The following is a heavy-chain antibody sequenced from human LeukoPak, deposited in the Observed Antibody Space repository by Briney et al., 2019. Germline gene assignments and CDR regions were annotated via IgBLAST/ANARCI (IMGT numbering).Heavy chain of an antibody. CDR2: INHSGST. Sequence: SETLSLTCAVYGGSFSGYYWSWIRQPPGKGLEWIGEINHSGSTNYNPSLKSRVSISIDTSKNQFSLKLTSVTAADTAVYYCARPDYYDNSGYPDWGQGTLVTVSS. CDR3: ARPDYYDNSGYPD. CDR1: GGSFSGYY. V-gene: IGHV4-34*01. J-gene: IGHJ1*01. D-gene: IGHD3-22*01.